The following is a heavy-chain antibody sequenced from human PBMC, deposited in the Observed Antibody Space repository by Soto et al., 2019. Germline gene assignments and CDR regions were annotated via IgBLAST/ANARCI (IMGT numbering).Heavy chain of an antibody. J-gene: IGHJ4*02. Sequence: QITLKESGPTVVKPTQTLTLTCSLSGFSLNTGGVGVGWIRQPPGKALEWLAVIYWDDDKSWNPSLRDRLTITRDASDDQAVLTVTNMDPVDTGTYYCARRRGGFGGGWTTPYFDYWGQGTLVTVPS. D-gene: IGHD6-19*01. V-gene: IGHV2-5*02. CDR1: GFSLNTGGVG. CDR3: ARRRGGFGGGWTTPYFDY. CDR2: IYWDDDK.